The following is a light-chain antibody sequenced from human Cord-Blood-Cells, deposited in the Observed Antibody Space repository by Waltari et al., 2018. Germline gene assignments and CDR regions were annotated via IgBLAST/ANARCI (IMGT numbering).Light chain of an antibody. CDR3: QQYNSYSPWT. CDR1: QSISSW. CDR2: KAS. V-gene: IGKV1-5*03. J-gene: IGKJ1*01. Sequence: DIQMTQSPSTLSASVGDRVTITCRASQSISSWLAWYQQKPGKAPKLLIYKASSLESGVASRCSGSGSGTEFTLTISSLQPDDFATYYCQQYNSYSPWTFGQGTKVEIK.